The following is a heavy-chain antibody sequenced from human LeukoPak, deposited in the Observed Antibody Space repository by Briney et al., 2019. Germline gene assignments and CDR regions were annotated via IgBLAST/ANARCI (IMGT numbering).Heavy chain of an antibody. Sequence: SETLSLTCAVSGGSISSYYWSWIRQPAGKGLESIGHISTSGSTNYNPSLKSRVTISVDTSKNQFSLKLSSVTAADTAVYYCARGGYSGYDTFDYWGQGTLVTVSS. CDR3: ARGGYSGYDTFDY. V-gene: IGHV4-4*07. J-gene: IGHJ4*02. CDR2: ISTSGST. CDR1: GGSISSYY. D-gene: IGHD5-12*01.